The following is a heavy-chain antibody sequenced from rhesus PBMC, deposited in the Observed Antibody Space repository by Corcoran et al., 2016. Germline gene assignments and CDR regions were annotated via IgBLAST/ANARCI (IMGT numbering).Heavy chain of an antibody. D-gene: IGHD6-43*01. CDR3: ARLAGAAAVIDY. J-gene: IGHJ4*01. Sequence: QVQLQESGPGLVKPSETLSLTCAVSGGSISGGYGWSWIRQPPGKGLEWIGHIFGSIGSTYYNPSLKSRVTISRDTSKNQFSLKLSSVTAADTAVYYCARLAGAAAVIDYWGQGVLVTVSS. CDR2: IFGSIGST. V-gene: IGHV4S7*01. CDR1: GGSISGGYG.